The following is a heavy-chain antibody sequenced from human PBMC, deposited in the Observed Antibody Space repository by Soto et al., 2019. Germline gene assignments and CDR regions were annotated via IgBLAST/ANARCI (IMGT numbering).Heavy chain of an antibody. CDR1: GGSISSSSYY. CDR3: ARLHLAARDTHYYYYMDV. J-gene: IGHJ6*03. D-gene: IGHD6-6*01. CDR2: IYYSGST. Sequence: SETLSLTCTVSGGSISSSSYYWGWIRQPPGKGLEWIGSIYYSGSTYYNPSLKSLVTISVDTSKNQFSLKLSSVTAADTAVYYCARLHLAARDTHYYYYMDVWGKGTTVTVSS. V-gene: IGHV4-39*01.